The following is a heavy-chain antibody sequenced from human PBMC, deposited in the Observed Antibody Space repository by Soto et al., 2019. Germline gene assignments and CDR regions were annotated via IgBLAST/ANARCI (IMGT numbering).Heavy chain of an antibody. CDR1: GGSISSYY. CDR2: IYYSGST. Sequence: SETLSLTCTVSGGSISSYYWSWIRQPPGKGLEWIGYIYYSGSTNYNPSLKSRVTISVDTPKNQFSLKLSSVTAADTAVYYCARVGDSSSSAWYNWFDPWGQGTLVTVSS. D-gene: IGHD6-6*01. V-gene: IGHV4-59*01. J-gene: IGHJ5*02. CDR3: ARVGDSSSSAWYNWFDP.